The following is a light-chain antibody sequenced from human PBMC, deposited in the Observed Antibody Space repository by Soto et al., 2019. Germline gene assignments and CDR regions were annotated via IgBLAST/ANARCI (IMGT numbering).Light chain of an antibody. Sequence: ELVMTQSPATLSVSPGERATLSCRASQSVSSNLARYQQKPGQAPRLLIYGASTRATGIPARFSGSGSGTEFTLTISSLQSEDFAVYYCQQYDNWPLFTFGQGTKLQIK. V-gene: IGKV3-15*01. J-gene: IGKJ2*01. CDR3: QQYDNWPLFT. CDR2: GAS. CDR1: QSVSSN.